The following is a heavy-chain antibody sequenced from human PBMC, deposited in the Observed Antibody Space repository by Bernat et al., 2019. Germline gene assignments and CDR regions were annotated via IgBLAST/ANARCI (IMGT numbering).Heavy chain of an antibody. D-gene: IGHD2-15*01. CDR2: IYYSGST. CDR3: ARFIVVVVAATPHDAFDI. CDR1: GGSISSGDYY. J-gene: IGHJ3*02. V-gene: IGHV4-30-4*01. Sequence: QVQLQESGPGLVKPSQTLSLTCTVSGGSISSGDYYWSWIRQPPGKGLEWIGYIYYSGSTYYNPSLKSRVTISVDTSKNQFSLKLSSVTAADTAVYYCARFIVVVVAATPHDAFDIWGQGTMVTVSS.